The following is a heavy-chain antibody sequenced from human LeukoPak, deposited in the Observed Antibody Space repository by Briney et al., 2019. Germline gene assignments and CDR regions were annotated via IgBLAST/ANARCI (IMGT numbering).Heavy chain of an antibody. J-gene: IGHJ5*01. CDR1: GFTFSSYG. CDR2: ISGSGGST. Sequence: GGSLRLSCAASGFTFSSYGMSWVRQAPGKGLEWVSAISGSGGSTYYADSVKGRFTISRDNSKNTLYLQMDSLRSEDTAVYFCARAINPAEYEILWGPFDSWGQGTLVTVSS. D-gene: IGHD3-16*01. V-gene: IGHV3-23*01. CDR3: ARAINPAEYEILWGPFDS.